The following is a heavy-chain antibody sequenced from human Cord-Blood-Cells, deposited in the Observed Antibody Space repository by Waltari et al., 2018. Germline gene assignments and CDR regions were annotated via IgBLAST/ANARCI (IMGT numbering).Heavy chain of an antibody. J-gene: IGHJ4*02. CDR1: GFSLSTSGVG. V-gene: IGHV2-5*02. Sequence: QITLKESGPTLVKPTQTLTLTCTFSGFSLSTSGVGVGWIRQPPGKALEWRALIYWDDDKRYSPSLKSRLTITKDNSKNQVVLTMTNMDPVDTATYYCAHILIGLGELSRGFDYWGQGTLVTVSS. CDR3: AHILIGLGELSRGFDY. D-gene: IGHD3-16*02. CDR2: IYWDDDK.